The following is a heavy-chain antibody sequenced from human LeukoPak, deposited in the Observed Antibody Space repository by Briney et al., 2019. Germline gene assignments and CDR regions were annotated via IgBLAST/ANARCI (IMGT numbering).Heavy chain of an antibody. Sequence: PSETLSLTCSVPGGSLNSFSHYWAWIRQPPGKGLEWIGCMFSSGSTYYNPFLQSRVTFSLDQSHNHFPLKLPSLPAADTAVYYCARGLAHGGIANWFDPWGQGTLVTVSS. D-gene: IGHD2-21*01. CDR1: GGSLNSFSHY. CDR2: MFSSGST. J-gene: IGHJ5*02. V-gene: IGHV4-39*06. CDR3: ARGLAHGGIANWFDP.